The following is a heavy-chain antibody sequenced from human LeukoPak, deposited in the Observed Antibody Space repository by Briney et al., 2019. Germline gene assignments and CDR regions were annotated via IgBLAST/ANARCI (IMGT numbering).Heavy chain of an antibody. D-gene: IGHD3-3*01. CDR1: GFTFSGYS. Sequence: PGGSLRLSCAASGFTFSGYSMNWVRQAPGKGLEWVSSISSSSSYIYYADSVKGRFTISRDNAKNSLYLQMNSLRAEDTAVYYCARDHHYDFWRVYDYWGQGTLVTVSS. V-gene: IGHV3-21*01. CDR3: ARDHHYDFWRVYDY. CDR2: ISSSSSYI. J-gene: IGHJ4*02.